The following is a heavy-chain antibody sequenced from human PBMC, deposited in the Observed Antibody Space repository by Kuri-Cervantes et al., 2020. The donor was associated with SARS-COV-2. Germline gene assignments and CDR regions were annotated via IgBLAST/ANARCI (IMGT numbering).Heavy chain of an antibody. CDR3: ARRGPPGRALTVVVPAAPPGMDV. J-gene: IGHJ6*02. V-gene: IGHV4-34*01. D-gene: IGHD2-2*01. CDR1: GGSFSGYY. CDR2: IYYSGST. Sequence: SQTLSLTCAVYGGSFSGYYWSWIRQPPGKGREWIGYIYYSGSTNYNPSLKSRVTISVDTSKNQFSLKLSSVTAADTAVYYCARRGPPGRALTVVVPAAPPGMDVWGQGTTVTVS.